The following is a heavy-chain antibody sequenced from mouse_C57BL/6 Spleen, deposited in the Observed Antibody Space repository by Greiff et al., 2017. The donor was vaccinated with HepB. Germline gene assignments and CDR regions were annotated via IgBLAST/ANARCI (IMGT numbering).Heavy chain of an antibody. D-gene: IGHD1-1*01. CDR3: SYGSSYPYWYFDV. CDR1: GFSFNTYA. CDR2: IRSKSNNYAT. J-gene: IGHJ1*03. Sequence: EVQLVESGGGLVQPKGSLKLSCAASGFSFNTYAMNWVRQAPGKGLEWVARIRSKSNNYATYYADSVKDRFTISRDDSESMLYLQMNNLKTEDTAMYYCSYGSSYPYWYFDVWGTGTTVTVSS. V-gene: IGHV10-1*01.